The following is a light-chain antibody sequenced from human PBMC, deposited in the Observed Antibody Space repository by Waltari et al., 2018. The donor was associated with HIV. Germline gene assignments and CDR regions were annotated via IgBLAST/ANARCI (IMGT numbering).Light chain of an antibody. J-gene: IGLJ2*01. CDR2: DVS. Sequence: QSALTQPRSVSGSPGQSVTISCTGTSSVVGGYNYVSWYQQHPGKAPKFMIYDVSKRPSGVPDRFSGSKSGNTASLTISGLQAEDEADYYCCSYAGNYTFVFGGGTKLTVL. CDR3: CSYAGNYTFV. V-gene: IGLV2-11*01. CDR1: SSVVGGYNY.